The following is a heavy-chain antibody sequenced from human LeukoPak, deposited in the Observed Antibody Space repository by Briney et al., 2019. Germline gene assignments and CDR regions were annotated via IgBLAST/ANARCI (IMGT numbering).Heavy chain of an antibody. D-gene: IGHD2-21*02. V-gene: IGHV3-20*04. J-gene: IGHJ5*02. Sequence: GGSLRLSCAASGFTFDEHGMSWVRQTPGKGLEWVSGVNWDGLSTAYADSVKGRFTVSRDNANRMLSLHINSLRVEDSAIYYCARGGKLEPTALASWGQRSLVVVSS. CDR1: GFTFDEHG. CDR3: ARGGKLEPTALAS. CDR2: VNWDGLST.